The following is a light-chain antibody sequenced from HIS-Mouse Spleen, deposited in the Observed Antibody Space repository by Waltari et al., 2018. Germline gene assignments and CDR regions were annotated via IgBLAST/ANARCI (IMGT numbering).Light chain of an antibody. CDR2: DVS. V-gene: IGLV2-14*03. Sequence: QSALTQPASVSGSPGQSIPISCTGTSRDVGCYNYVSYYQQHPGKAPKLMIYDVSNRPSGVSNRFSGSKSGNTASLTISGLQAEDEADYYCSSYTSSSSWVFGGGTKLTVL. J-gene: IGLJ3*02. CDR3: SSYTSSSSWV. CDR1: SRDVGCYNY.